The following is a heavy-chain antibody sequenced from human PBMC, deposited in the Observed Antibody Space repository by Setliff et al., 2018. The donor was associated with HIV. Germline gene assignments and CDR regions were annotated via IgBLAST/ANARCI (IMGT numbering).Heavy chain of an antibody. D-gene: IGHD6-19*01. CDR1: GFTFSSYE. CDR3: VRDKWLVPDTFDI. V-gene: IGHV3-48*03. CDR2: ISSSGSTT. Sequence: GGSLRLSCAASGFTFSSYEMNWVRQAPGKGLEWVSYISSSGSTTYYADSVKGRFTISRDNTKNSLYLQMNSLRAEDTALYYCVRDKWLVPDTFDIWGQGTMVTVSS. J-gene: IGHJ3*02.